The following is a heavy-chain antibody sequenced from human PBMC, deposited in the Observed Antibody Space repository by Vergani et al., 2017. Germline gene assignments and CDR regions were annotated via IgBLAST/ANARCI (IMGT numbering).Heavy chain of an antibody. CDR3: ARLGETWIHPYYYYGMDV. Sequence: QVQLVQSGAEVKKPGSSVKVSCKASGGTFSSYAISWVRQAPGQGLEWMGGIIPIFGTANYAQKFQGRVTITADKSTSTAYMELSSLRSEDTAVYYCARLGETWIHPYYYYGMDVGGQGTTVTVSS. J-gene: IGHJ6*02. D-gene: IGHD5-18*01. CDR2: IIPIFGTA. V-gene: IGHV1-69*06. CDR1: GGTFSSYA.